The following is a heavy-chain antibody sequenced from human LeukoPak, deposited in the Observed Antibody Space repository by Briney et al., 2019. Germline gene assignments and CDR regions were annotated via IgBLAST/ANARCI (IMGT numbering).Heavy chain of an antibody. CDR3: ARQEPWDSNSSFDY. V-gene: IGHV1-2*02. CDR1: GYTFTGYY. CDR2: INPNSGGT. Sequence: ASVKVSCKASGYTFTGYYMHWVRQAPGQGLEWMGWINPNSGGTNYAQKFQGRVTMTRDTSISTAYMELSRLRSDDTAVYYCARQEPWDSNSSFDYWGQGTLVTVSS. J-gene: IGHJ4*02. D-gene: IGHD6-6*01.